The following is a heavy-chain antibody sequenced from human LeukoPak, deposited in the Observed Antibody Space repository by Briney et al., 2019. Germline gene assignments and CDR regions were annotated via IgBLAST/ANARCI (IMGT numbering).Heavy chain of an antibody. CDR1: GFTFSSYS. V-gene: IGHV3-21*01. CDR3: ARDPYRTDAVY. CDR2: ISGSSTYI. J-gene: IGHJ4*02. Sequence: PGGSLRLSCAVSGFTFSSYSMSWVRQAPGKGLEWVSSISGSSTYIYYAGSVKGRFTISRDNAKNSLYLQMNSLRAEDTAVYYCARDPYRTDAVYWGQGTLVTVSS. D-gene: IGHD1-1*01.